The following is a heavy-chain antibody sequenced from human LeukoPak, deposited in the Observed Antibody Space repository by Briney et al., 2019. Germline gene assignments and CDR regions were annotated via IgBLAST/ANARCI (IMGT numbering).Heavy chain of an antibody. CDR3: ARAYDYGVQLGDY. CDR2: VIPIFGTA. CDR1: GGTFSSYA. Sequence: SVKVSCKASGGTFSSYAISWVRQAPGQGLEWMGGVIPIFGTANYAQKFQGRVTITADESTSTAYMELSSLRSEDTAVYYCARAYDYGVQLGDYWGQGTLVTVSS. D-gene: IGHD4-17*01. V-gene: IGHV1-69*13. J-gene: IGHJ4*02.